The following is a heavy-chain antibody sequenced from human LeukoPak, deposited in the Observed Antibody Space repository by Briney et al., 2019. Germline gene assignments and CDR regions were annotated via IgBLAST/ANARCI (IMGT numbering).Heavy chain of an antibody. Sequence: SETLSLTCTVSGGSLSSSYWSWIRQPPGKGLQWIGYIYYSGSTNYNPSLKSRITISLDTSKNQFSLKLSSVTAADAAVYYCASSAGGGDFLYDYWGQGTLVTVSS. CDR3: ASSAGGGDFLYDY. CDR2: IYYSGST. D-gene: IGHD2-21*02. CDR1: GGSLSSSY. V-gene: IGHV4-59*01. J-gene: IGHJ4*02.